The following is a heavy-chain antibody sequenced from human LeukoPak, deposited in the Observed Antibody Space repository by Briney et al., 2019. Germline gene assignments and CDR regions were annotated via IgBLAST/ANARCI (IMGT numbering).Heavy chain of an antibody. D-gene: IGHD3-3*01. V-gene: IGHV4-39*01. CDR2: FYNSGST. J-gene: IGHJ4*02. CDR1: GGSISSGTYY. CDR3: ATEITIFGVVGSHYFDY. Sequence: SETLSLTCTVSGGSISSGTYYWGWIRQPPGKGLESIGSFYNSGSTYYNPSLKSRVTISVDTSKNQFSLKLSSVTAADTAVYYCATEITIFGVVGSHYFDYWGQGTLVTVSS.